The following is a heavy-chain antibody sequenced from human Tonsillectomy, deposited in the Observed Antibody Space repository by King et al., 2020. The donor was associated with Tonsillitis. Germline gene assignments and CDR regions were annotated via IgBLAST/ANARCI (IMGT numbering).Heavy chain of an antibody. V-gene: IGHV3-23*04. CDR3: AKRHTSGWGFDY. Sequence: EVQLVESGGGLVQPGGSLRLSCAASGFTFSSYAMSWVRQAPGKGLEWVSAISGSGGSTYYAGSVKGRFTISRDSSKNPLYLQMNSLRAEDTAVYYCAKRHTSGWGFDYWGQGTLVTVSS. J-gene: IGHJ4*02. CDR2: ISGSGGST. D-gene: IGHD6-19*01. CDR1: GFTFSSYA.